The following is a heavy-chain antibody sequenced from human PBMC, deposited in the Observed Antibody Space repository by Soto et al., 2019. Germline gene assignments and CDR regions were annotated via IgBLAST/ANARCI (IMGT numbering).Heavy chain of an antibody. J-gene: IGHJ5*02. CDR3: ARESRFLEWSSLNWFDP. CDR1: GFTFSSYS. CDR2: ISSSSSTI. Sequence: EVQLVESGGGLVQPGGSLRLSCAASGFTFSSYSMNWVRQAPGKGLEWVSYISSSSSTIFYSDSVKGRFTISRDNAXNXXYLQMNSLRDEDTAVYYCARESRFLEWSSLNWFDPWGQGTLVTVSS. D-gene: IGHD3-3*01. V-gene: IGHV3-48*02.